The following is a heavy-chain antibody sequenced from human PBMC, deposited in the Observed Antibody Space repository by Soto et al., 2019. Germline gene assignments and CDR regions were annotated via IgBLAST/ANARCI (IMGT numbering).Heavy chain of an antibody. CDR3: ARGPTGYCSSTSCDNFDY. CDR1: GFTFSSYA. Sequence: GGSLRLSCAASGFTFSSYAMHWVRQAPGKGLEWVAVISYDGSNKYYADSVKGRFTISRDNSKNTLYLQMNSLRAEDTAVYYCARGPTGYCSSTSCDNFDYWGQGTLVTVSS. CDR2: ISYDGSNK. J-gene: IGHJ4*02. D-gene: IGHD2-2*01. V-gene: IGHV3-30-3*01.